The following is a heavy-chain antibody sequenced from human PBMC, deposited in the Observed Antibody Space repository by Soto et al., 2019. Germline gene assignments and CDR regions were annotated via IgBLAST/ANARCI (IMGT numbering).Heavy chain of an antibody. CDR3: ARSKQFTEYYDFWSGYYDY. CDR2: INAGNGNT. V-gene: IGHV1-3*01. CDR1: GYTFTSYA. D-gene: IGHD3-3*01. Sequence: VASVKVSCKASGYTFTSYAMHWVRQAPGQRLEWMGWINAGNGNTKYSQKFQGRVTITRDTSASTAYMELSSLRSEDTAVYYCARSKQFTEYYDFWSGYYDYWGQGTLVTVSS. J-gene: IGHJ4*02.